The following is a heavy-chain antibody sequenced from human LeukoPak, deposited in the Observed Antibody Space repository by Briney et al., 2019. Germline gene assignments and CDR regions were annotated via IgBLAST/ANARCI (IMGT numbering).Heavy chain of an antibody. V-gene: IGHV3-48*01. D-gene: IGHD3-10*01. CDR1: GFALRSYS. CDR2: ISSGSDTI. CDR3: ARGSSEVLLWFGESPN. J-gene: IGHJ3*01. Sequence: GGSLRLSCAASGFALRSYSMSWVRQAPGKGLEWLSHISSGSDTIYYADSVKGRFTISRDNAKNSLYLQMNRLRVDGTAVYYCARGSSEVLLWFGESPNWGQGTMVTVSS.